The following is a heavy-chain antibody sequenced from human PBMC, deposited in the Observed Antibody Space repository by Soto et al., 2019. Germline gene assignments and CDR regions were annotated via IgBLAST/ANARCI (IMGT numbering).Heavy chain of an antibody. CDR2: IIPIFGTA. D-gene: IGHD1-7*01. CDR3: ASETSGYWYFDL. J-gene: IGHJ2*01. Sequence: QVQLVQSGAEVKKPGSSVKVSCKASGGTFSSYAISWVRQDPGQGLEWMGGIIPIFGTANYAQKFQGRVTITADESTSTAYMELSSLRSGDTAVYYCASETSGYWYFDLWGRGTLVTVSS. V-gene: IGHV1-69*01. CDR1: GGTFSSYA.